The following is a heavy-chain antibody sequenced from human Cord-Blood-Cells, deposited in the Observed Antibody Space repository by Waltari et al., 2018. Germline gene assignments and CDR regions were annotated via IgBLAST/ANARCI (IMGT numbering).Heavy chain of an antibody. V-gene: IGHV4-59*01. CDR3: ARGDVGYSYGYFDY. CDR1: GGSISSYY. J-gene: IGHJ4*02. Sequence: QVQLQESGPGLVKPSETLSLTCTVSGGSISSYYWSWIRQPPGKGLEWIGYIYYSGSTNYNPSLKSQVTISVDTAKNQFSLELSSVTAADTAVYYCARGDVGYSYGYFDYWGQGTLVTVSS. D-gene: IGHD5-18*01. CDR2: IYYSGST.